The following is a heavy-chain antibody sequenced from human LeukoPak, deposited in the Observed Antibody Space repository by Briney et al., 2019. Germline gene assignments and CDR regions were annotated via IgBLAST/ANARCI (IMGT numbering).Heavy chain of an antibody. V-gene: IGHV3-7*01. CDR2: IKQDGSEK. J-gene: IGHJ4*02. CDR1: GFIFSSSW. D-gene: IGHD3-16*01. CDR3: ARDKFGGTDY. Sequence: GGSLRLSCAASGFIFSSSWMSWVRQAPGKGLEWVANIKQDGSEKYYVDSVKGRFTISRDNAKNSLYLQMNSLRAEDTAVYYCARDKFGGTDYWGQGTLVTVSS.